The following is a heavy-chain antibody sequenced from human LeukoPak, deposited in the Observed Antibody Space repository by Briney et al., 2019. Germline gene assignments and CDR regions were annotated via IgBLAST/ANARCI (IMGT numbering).Heavy chain of an antibody. Sequence: PGGSLRLSCAASGFTFSSYEMNWVRQAPGKGLEWVSYISSSGSTIYYADSVKGRFTISRDNAKNSLYLQMNSLRAEDTAVYYCARQRIVVGDFDYWGQGTLVTVSS. J-gene: IGHJ4*02. V-gene: IGHV3-48*03. D-gene: IGHD2-2*01. CDR3: ARQRIVVGDFDY. CDR1: GFTFSSYE. CDR2: ISSSGSTI.